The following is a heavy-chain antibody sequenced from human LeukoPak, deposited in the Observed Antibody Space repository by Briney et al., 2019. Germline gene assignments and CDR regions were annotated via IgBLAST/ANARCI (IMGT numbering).Heavy chain of an antibody. Sequence: ASVKVSCKTSGYTFTNYGISWVRQAPGLGLEWMGWISAYNGNTNYAQKVQGRVTMTTDTSTSTAYMELRSLRFDDTAVYYCAKVKIQLWPYYFDYWGQGTLVTVSS. V-gene: IGHV1-18*01. CDR3: AKVKIQLWPYYFDY. CDR2: ISAYNGNT. D-gene: IGHD5-18*01. CDR1: GYTFTNYG. J-gene: IGHJ4*02.